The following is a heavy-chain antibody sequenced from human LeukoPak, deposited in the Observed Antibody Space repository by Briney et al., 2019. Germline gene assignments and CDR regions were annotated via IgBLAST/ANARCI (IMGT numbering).Heavy chain of an antibody. J-gene: IGHJ4*02. Sequence: ASVKVSCKSSGYTFTDYYMHWVRQAPGQGLEWMGWINTHSGVTNYARKFQARVTVTRDTSIRTTYMDLSRLTSDDTAVYYCARGAIDYGEPTADYWGQGTLVTVSS. V-gene: IGHV1-2*02. D-gene: IGHD4-17*01. CDR3: ARGAIDYGEPTADY. CDR1: GYTFTDYY. CDR2: INTHSGVT.